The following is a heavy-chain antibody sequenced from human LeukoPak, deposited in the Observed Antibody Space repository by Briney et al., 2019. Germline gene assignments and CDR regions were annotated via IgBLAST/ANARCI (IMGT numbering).Heavy chain of an antibody. CDR1: GGSFSGYY. V-gene: IGHV4-34*01. CDR3: ARRGAYSTAPDY. J-gene: IGHJ4*02. D-gene: IGHD4-11*01. Sequence: PSETLSLTCAAYGGSFSGYYWSWIRQPPGKGLEWIGEINHSGSTNYNPSLKSRVTISVDTSKNQFSLKLSSVTAADTAVYYCARRGAYSTAPDYWGQGTLVTVSS. CDR2: INHSGST.